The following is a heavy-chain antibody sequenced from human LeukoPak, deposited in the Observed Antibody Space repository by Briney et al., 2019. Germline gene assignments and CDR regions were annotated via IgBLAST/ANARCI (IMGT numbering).Heavy chain of an antibody. CDR2: VHYTGLT. V-gene: IGHV4-39*01. D-gene: IGHD3-16*02. J-gene: IGHJ4*02. Sequence: PSETLSLTCSVSGGSISSTNDYWGWIRQPPGKGLEWIVSVHYTGLTYYNPSLESRVTVSVDTSKNQFFLRLSSVTATDTAVYYCATRALISKNYFDYWGQGSLVTVSS. CDR1: GGSISSTNDY. CDR3: ATRALISKNYFDY.